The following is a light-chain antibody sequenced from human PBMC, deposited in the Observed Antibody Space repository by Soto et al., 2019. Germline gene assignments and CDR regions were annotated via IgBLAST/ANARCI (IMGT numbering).Light chain of an antibody. CDR3: QQSHSTPLT. V-gene: IGKV1-39*01. Sequence: DIPGIQSQSSLSASVGDRVTITCRASLRISTYLNWYQHKPGKAPKLLIYGASSLQSGVPSRFSGSGSGTDFTLTISRLHPEDSATYYCQQSHSTPLTVGGGTNLEI. CDR2: GAS. J-gene: IGKJ4*01. CDR1: LRISTY.